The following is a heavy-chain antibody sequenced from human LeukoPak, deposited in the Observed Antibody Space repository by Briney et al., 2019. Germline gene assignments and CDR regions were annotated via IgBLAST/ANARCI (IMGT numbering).Heavy chain of an antibody. Sequence: GGSLRLSCAASGFTVSSDYMSWVRQAPGKGLEWVSVIYSGGSTYYADSVKGRFTISRDNSKNTLYLQKNSLRAEDTAVYYCARGYYYDSSGYYPFDYWGQGTLVTVSS. CDR2: IYSGGST. V-gene: IGHV3-53*01. D-gene: IGHD3-22*01. J-gene: IGHJ4*02. CDR3: ARGYYYDSSGYYPFDY. CDR1: GFTVSSDY.